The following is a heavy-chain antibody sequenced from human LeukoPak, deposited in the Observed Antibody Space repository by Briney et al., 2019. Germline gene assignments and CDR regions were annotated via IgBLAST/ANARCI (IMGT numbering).Heavy chain of an antibody. D-gene: IGHD6-13*01. V-gene: IGHV3-64*01. J-gene: IGHJ5*02. CDR3: ARGGISSWDSNWFDP. CDR1: GFTFSSYA. Sequence: GGSLRLSCAASGFTFSSYAMHWVRQAPGKGLEYVSAISSNGASTYYANSVKGRFTISRDNSKNTLYLQMGSLRAEDMAVYYCARGGISSWDSNWFDPWGQGTLVTVSS. CDR2: ISSNGAST.